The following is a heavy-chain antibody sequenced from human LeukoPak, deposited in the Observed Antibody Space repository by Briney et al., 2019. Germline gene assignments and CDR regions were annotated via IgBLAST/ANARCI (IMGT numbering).Heavy chain of an antibody. J-gene: IGHJ4*02. Sequence: SETLSITCTVSGGAISSSSYYWGWIRQPPGKRLAWIGTIYYSGSTYYNPSLKSRVTISVDTSKNQFSLKLSSVTAADTAVYYCARTRAAAGPGYYFDYWGQGTLVTVSS. CDR2: IYYSGST. CDR3: ARTRAAAGPGYYFDY. D-gene: IGHD6-13*01. CDR1: GGAISSSSYY. V-gene: IGHV4-39*01.